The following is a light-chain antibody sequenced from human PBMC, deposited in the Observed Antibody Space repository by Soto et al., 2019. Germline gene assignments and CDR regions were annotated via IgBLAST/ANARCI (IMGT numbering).Light chain of an antibody. Sequence: DIQMTQSPSSVSASVGARVTITCRASQGITNRLAWYQQKPGKAPKLLIYEASSLQSGVPSRISGSGSGTDFTLTISSLQPEDFATYYCQQANSFPITFGQGTRLEMK. CDR3: QQANSFPIT. V-gene: IGKV1D-12*01. J-gene: IGKJ5*01. CDR1: QGITNR. CDR2: EAS.